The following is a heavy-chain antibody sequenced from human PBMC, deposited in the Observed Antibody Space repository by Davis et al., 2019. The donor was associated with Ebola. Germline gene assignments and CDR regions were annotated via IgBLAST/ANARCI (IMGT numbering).Heavy chain of an antibody. D-gene: IGHD6-6*01. V-gene: IGHV4-4*02. J-gene: IGHJ4*02. CDR1: GASISISNW. CDR2: IYHSGST. Sequence: SETLSLTCAVSGASISISNWWSWVRQPPGKGLEWIGEIYHSGSTNYNPSLRSRVTISIDKSKNQFSLKLSSVTAADTAVYYCARVDGSSGLDYWGQGTLVTVSS. CDR3: ARVDGSSGLDY.